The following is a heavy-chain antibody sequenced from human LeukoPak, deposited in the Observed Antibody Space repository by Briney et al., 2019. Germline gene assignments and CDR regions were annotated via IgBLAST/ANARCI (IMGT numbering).Heavy chain of an antibody. CDR2: ISYDGSNK. CDR3: AKELVGSGYAD. J-gene: IGHJ4*02. CDR1: GFTFSSYG. D-gene: IGHD5-12*01. V-gene: IGHV3-30*18. Sequence: GRSLRLSCAASGFTFSSYGMHWVRQAPSTGLEWVAVISYDGSNKYYADSVKGRFTISRDNSKNTVYLQMNSLRAEDTAVYYCAKELVGSGYADWGQGTLVTVSS.